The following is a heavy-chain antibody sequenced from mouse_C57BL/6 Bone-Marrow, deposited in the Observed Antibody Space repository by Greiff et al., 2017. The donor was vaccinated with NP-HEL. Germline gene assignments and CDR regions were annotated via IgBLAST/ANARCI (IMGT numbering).Heavy chain of an antibody. D-gene: IGHD1-1*01. J-gene: IGHJ1*03. CDR2: IDPSDSYT. CDR3: ARRYGSMYFDV. V-gene: IGHV1-59*01. Sequence: QVQLQQSGAELVRPGTSVKLSCKASGYTFTSYWMHWVKQRPGQGLEWIGVIDPSDSYTNYNQKFKGKATLTVDTSSSTAYMQLSSLTSEDSAVYYCARRYGSMYFDVWGTGTTVTVSS. CDR1: GYTFTSYW.